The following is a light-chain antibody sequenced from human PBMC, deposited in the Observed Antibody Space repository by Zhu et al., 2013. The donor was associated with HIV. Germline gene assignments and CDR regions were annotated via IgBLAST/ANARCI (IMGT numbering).Light chain of an antibody. CDR3: LQYRNSPRT. Sequence: IVMTQSPDSLAVSLGERATINCKSSQSVSYNSNNRHYLAWYQQKSGQPPKLLIYWASTRESGVPDRFSGNGSGTEFTLTITDLQPEDSGIYFCLQYRNSPRTFGQGT. J-gene: IGKJ1*01. CDR2: WAS. V-gene: IGKV4-1*01. CDR1: QSVSYNSNNRHY.